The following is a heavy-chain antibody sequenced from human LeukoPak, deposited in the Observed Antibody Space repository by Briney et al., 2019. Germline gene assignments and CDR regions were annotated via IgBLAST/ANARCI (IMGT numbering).Heavy chain of an antibody. J-gene: IGHJ4*02. V-gene: IGHV1-8*01. CDR3: AREYCSSTSCYSV. D-gene: IGHD2-2*01. Sequence: ASVKVSCKASGFTFTSYDINWVRQATGQGLEWMGWMNPNSGNTGYAQKFQGRVTMTRNTSISTAYMELSSLRSEDTAVYYCAREYCSSTSCYSVWGQGTLVTVSS. CDR1: GFTFTSYD. CDR2: MNPNSGNT.